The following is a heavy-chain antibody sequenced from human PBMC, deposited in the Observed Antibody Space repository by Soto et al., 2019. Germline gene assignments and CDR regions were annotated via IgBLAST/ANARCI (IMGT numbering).Heavy chain of an antibody. J-gene: IGHJ6*02. D-gene: IGHD6-13*01. V-gene: IGHV3-43*01. CDR2: ISWDGGST. CDR3: AKDILLSSSLAAAGTGFYYYGMDV. CDR1: GFTFGDYT. Sequence: GGSLRLSCAASGFTFGDYTMHWVRQAPGKGLERVSLISWDGGSTYYADSVKGRFTISRDNSKNSLYLQMNSLRTEDTALYYCAKDILLSSSLAAAGTGFYYYGMDVWGQGTTVTVSS.